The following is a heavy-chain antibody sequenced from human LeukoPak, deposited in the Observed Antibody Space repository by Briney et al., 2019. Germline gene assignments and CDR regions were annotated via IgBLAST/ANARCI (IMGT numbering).Heavy chain of an antibody. J-gene: IGHJ4*02. CDR3: AKGFLGAVARFDY. V-gene: IGHV3-53*01. CDR2: IYSGDSGVST. CDR1: GFSVSNTY. D-gene: IGHD6-19*01. Sequence: PGGSLRLSCAASGFSVSNTYMCWVRQAPGKGLEWVSVIYSGDSGVSTYYADSVKGRFTISRHNSKNTLYLQMNSLRAEDTAVYYCAKGFLGAVARFDYWGQGTLVTVSS.